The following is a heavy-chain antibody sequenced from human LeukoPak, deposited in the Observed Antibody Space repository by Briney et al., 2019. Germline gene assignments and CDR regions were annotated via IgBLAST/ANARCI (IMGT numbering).Heavy chain of an antibody. CDR1: GGTFSSYA. V-gene: IGHV1-69*06. D-gene: IGHD6-13*01. CDR3: ARDSGSSSWYSSYYYYYYMDV. CDR2: IIPIFGTA. Sequence: ASVKVSCKASGGTFSSYAISWVRQAPGQGLEWMGGIIPIFGTANYAQKFQGRVTITADKSTSTAYMELSSLRSEDTAVYYCARDSGSSSWYSSYYYYYYMDVWGKGTTVTVSS. J-gene: IGHJ6*03.